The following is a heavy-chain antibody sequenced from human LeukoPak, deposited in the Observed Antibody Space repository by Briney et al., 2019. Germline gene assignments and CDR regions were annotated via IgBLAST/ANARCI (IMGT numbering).Heavy chain of an antibody. CDR2: ISGDGGTT. D-gene: IGHD3-10*01. V-gene: IGHV3-43*02. CDR3: AKNYYGSATDYKPFDA. CDR1: GFTFDDFA. Sequence: GGSLRLSCAASGFTFDDFAMHWVRQAPGKGLEWVSLISGDGGTTYYADSVKGRFTISRDNSKNSLYLQINRLRPEDTAFYYCAKNYYGSATDYKPFDAWGLGTLVTVSS. J-gene: IGHJ4*02.